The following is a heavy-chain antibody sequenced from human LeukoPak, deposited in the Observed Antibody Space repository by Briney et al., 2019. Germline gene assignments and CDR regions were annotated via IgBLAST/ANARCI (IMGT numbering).Heavy chain of an antibody. V-gene: IGHV1-3*01. CDR3: ARGYCSSTSCYTSNAFDI. CDR1: GYTFTSCA. Sequence: ASVKVSCKASGYTFTSCAMHWVRQAPGQRLEWMGWINAGNGDTKYSQKFQGRVTITRDTSASTAYMELSSLRSEDTAVYYCARGYCSSTSCYTSNAFDIWGQGTMVTVSS. J-gene: IGHJ3*02. D-gene: IGHD2-2*02. CDR2: INAGNGDT.